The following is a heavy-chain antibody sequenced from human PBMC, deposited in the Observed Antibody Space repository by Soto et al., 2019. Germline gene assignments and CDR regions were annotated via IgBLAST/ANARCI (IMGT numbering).Heavy chain of an antibody. Sequence: GESLKISCQGSGYTFTSYWIGWVRQMPGKGLEWVAIIYPADSNTRYSPSFRGQVTISADKSISTAYLQWSSLKASDTAIYYCATPYGMDLWGQGTTVTVSS. V-gene: IGHV5-51*01. CDR2: IYPADSNT. J-gene: IGHJ6*02. CDR3: ATPYGMDL. CDR1: GYTFTSYW.